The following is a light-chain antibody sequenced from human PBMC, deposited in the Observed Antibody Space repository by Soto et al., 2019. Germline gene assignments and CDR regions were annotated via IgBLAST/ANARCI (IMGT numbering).Light chain of an antibody. CDR1: SGSIASNY. CDR2: EDN. V-gene: IGLV6-57*04. J-gene: IGLJ2*01. CDR3: HSYDSIKV. Sequence: NFLLTQPHSVSESPGKTVTISCTRSSGSIASNYVQWYQQRPGSAPTTVIYEDNQRPSGVPDRSSGSIDSSSNSASLTISGWKTEDEAHYYCHSYDSIKVFGGGTTL.